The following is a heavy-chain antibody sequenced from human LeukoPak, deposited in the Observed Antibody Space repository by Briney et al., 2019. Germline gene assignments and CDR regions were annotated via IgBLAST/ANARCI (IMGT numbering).Heavy chain of an antibody. CDR3: ARGSYGSGSYYMDY. J-gene: IGHJ4*02. D-gene: IGHD3-10*01. CDR1: GGSISNFY. V-gene: IGHV4-4*07. Sequence: SETLSLTCTVSGGSISNFYWSWIRQPAGLGLEWIGRIYTSGSTNYNPSLKSRVTMSVNTSKNQFSLNLSSVTAADTAVYFCARGSYGSGSYYMDYWGQGTLVTVSS. CDR2: IYTSGST.